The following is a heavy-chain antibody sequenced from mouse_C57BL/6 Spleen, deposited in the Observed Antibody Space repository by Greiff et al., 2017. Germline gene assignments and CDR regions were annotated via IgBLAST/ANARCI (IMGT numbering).Heavy chain of an antibody. CDR1: GYAFSSYW. CDR3: ARDYGSRFAY. Sequence: QVQLQQSGAELVKPGASVKISCKASGYAFSSYWMNWVKQRPGKGLEWIGQIYPGDGDTNYNGKFKGKATLTADNSAITAYMQLSSLTSEDSAVYFCARDYGSRFAYWGQGTLVTVSA. CDR2: IYPGDGDT. J-gene: IGHJ3*01. V-gene: IGHV1-80*01. D-gene: IGHD1-1*01.